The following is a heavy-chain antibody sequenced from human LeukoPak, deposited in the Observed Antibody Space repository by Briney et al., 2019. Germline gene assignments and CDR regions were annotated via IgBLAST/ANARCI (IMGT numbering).Heavy chain of an antibody. CDR3: ARGVAAAPAVRYGMDV. J-gene: IGHJ6*02. D-gene: IGHD6-13*01. CDR1: GGSISSGTYY. CDR2: IYYSGST. Sequence: PSETLSLTCSVSGGSISSGTYYWNWIRQHPGKGLEWIGFIYYSGSTYYNPSLKSRVIISVDTSKNQFPLKLSSVTAADTAVYYCARGVAAAPAVRYGMDVWGQGTTVTVSS. V-gene: IGHV4-31*03.